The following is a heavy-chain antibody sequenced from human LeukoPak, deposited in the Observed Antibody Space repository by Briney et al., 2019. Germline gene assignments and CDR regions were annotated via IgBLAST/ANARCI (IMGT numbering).Heavy chain of an antibody. CDR1: SGSIRDKYY. V-gene: IGHV4-39*01. CDR2: QYYGSHT. CDR3: ARHWGHNYYYGLGV. D-gene: IGHD3-16*01. J-gene: IGHJ6*02. Sequence: SETLSLTCSVSSGSIRDKYYWGWIRQPPGKGLEWIASQYYGSHTYYTPSLESRVTISLDAPRNQFSLQLRSVTAADTAVYYCARHWGHNYYYGLGVWGQGTSVIVAS.